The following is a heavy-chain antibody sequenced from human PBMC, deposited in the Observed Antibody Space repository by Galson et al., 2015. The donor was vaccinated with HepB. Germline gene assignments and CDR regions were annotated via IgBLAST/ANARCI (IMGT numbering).Heavy chain of an antibody. D-gene: IGHD6-13*01. CDR3: ARLDGGSSWPDDAFDV. Sequence: IYYGGSTSYNSSLKSRVTISVDTSKNQFSLKLSSVTAADTAMYYCARLDGGSSWPDDAFDVWGQGTMVTVSS. CDR2: IYYGGST. V-gene: IGHV4-39*01. J-gene: IGHJ3*01.